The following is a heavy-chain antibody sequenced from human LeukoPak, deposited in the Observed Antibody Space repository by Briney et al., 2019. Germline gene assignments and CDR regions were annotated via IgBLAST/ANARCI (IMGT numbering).Heavy chain of an antibody. CDR1: GFTVSSNY. V-gene: IGHV3-66*01. Sequence: GGSLRLSCAASGFTVSSNYMSWVRQAPGKGLEWVSVIYSGGSTYYADSAKGRFTISRDNSKNSLYLQMNSLRAEDTAVYYCARGPDSSGDFDYWGQGTLVTVSS. CDR2: IYSGGST. CDR3: ARGPDSSGDFDY. D-gene: IGHD3-22*01. J-gene: IGHJ4*02.